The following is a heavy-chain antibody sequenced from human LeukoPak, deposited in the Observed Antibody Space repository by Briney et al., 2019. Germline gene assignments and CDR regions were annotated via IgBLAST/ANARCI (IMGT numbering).Heavy chain of an antibody. Sequence: SETLSLTCTVSGVTISGSRESWVWIRQPPGKRLEWIGSIYYGGSTYYNPSLKSRLTISVDTSRDQFSLKLTSVTAADTAVYCCEGRCTNSCGKGFDPWGQGTLVTVSS. D-gene: IGHD2-8*01. CDR2: IYYGGST. V-gene: IGHV4-39*01. J-gene: IGHJ5*02. CDR3: EGRCTNSCGKGFDP. CDR1: GVTISGSRES.